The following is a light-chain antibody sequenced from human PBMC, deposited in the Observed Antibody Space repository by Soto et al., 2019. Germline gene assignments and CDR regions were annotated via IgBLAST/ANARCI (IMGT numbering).Light chain of an antibody. Sequence: EIALTQSPGTLSLSPGERATLSCRASQSVSSSYLAWYQQKPGQAPRLLIYGASTRATGIPDRFSGSGSGTDFTLTIRRLEPEEAAVYYCQHFGGPPRTFGQGTRVEIK. CDR3: QHFGGPPRT. CDR1: QSVSSSY. CDR2: GAS. J-gene: IGKJ1*01. V-gene: IGKV3-20*01.